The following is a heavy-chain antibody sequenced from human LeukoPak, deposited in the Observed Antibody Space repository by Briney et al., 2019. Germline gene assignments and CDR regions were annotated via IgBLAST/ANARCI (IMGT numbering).Heavy chain of an antibody. Sequence: GGSLRLSCAASGFTFSSYWMSWVRQAPGKGLEWVANIKQDGSEKYYVDSVKGRFTISRDNAKNSLYLQMNSLRAEDTAVYYCARDAEQYYYDSSGYSRGSLFDYWGQGTLVTVSS. D-gene: IGHD3-22*01. V-gene: IGHV3-7*01. CDR2: IKQDGSEK. CDR3: ARDAEQYYYDSSGYSRGSLFDY. CDR1: GFTFSSYW. J-gene: IGHJ4*02.